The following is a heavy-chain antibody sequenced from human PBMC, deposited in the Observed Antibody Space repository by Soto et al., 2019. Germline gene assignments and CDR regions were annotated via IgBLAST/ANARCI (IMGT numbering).Heavy chain of an antibody. V-gene: IGHV1-18*01. D-gene: IGHD3-22*01. J-gene: IGHJ3*02. CDR2: ISAYNGNT. CDR3: ATSYYYDSSGYYYSPDAFDI. CDR1: GYTFTSYG. Sequence: ASVKVSCKASGYTFTSYGISWVRQAPGQRLEWMGWISAYNGNTNYAQKLQGRVTMTTDTSTSTAYMELRSLRSGDTAVYYCATSYYYDSSGYYYSPDAFDIWGQGTMVTVSS.